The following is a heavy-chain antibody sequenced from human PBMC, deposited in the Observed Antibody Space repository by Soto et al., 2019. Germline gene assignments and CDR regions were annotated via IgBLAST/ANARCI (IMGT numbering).Heavy chain of an antibody. CDR1: GYTFTNYG. Sequence: QVQLVQSGPEVKNPGASLKVSCKASGYTFTNYGITWVRQAPGQGLEWMGWITASNGNANYAREIQGRLTLTRDTSTNTASMELRSLRSDDTAVYYCARGASCSSTSCYDNFHYGLAVWGQGNTVIVSS. CDR3: ARGASCSSTSCYDNFHYGLAV. J-gene: IGHJ6*02. CDR2: ITASNGNA. D-gene: IGHD2-2*01. V-gene: IGHV1-18*01.